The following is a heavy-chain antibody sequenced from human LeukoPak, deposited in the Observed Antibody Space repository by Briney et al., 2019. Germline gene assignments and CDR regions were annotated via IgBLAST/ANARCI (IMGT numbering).Heavy chain of an antibody. Sequence: GASVKVSCKASGGTFSSYAISWVRQAPGQGLEWMGGIIPIFGTANYAQKFQGRVTITADKSTSTAYMELSSLRSEDTAVYYCAREATGGYYFDYWGQGTLVTVSS. V-gene: IGHV1-69*06. J-gene: IGHJ4*02. D-gene: IGHD1-26*01. CDR2: IIPIFGTA. CDR1: GGTFSSYA. CDR3: AREATGGYYFDY.